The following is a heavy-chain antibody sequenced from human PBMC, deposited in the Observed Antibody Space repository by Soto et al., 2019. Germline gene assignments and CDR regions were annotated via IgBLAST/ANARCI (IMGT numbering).Heavy chain of an antibody. CDR2: IVPIFGAA. D-gene: IGHD1-26*01. CDR1: GGSFNNHA. Sequence: QAHLVQSGAEVKKPGSSVKVSCKASGGSFNNHAVNWVRQAPGQGLEWMGGIVPIFGAADYAQKFQGRVTITADESTSTSYMEMSSLRSEDTAVYYCARGAGTYWYFDLWGPGTLVTVSS. CDR3: ARGAGTYWYFDL. V-gene: IGHV1-69*01. J-gene: IGHJ2*01.